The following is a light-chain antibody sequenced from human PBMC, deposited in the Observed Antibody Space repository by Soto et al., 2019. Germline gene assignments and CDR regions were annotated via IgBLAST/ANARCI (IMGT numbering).Light chain of an antibody. J-gene: IGKJ2*01. CDR2: DAS. Sequence: EIVLTQSPATLSLSPGERATLSCRASQSVSRYLAWYQQKPGQAPRLLIYDASNRVAGIPARFRGSGSGTDFTLTISSLEPEDFAVYYCQQRSNWPPYTFGQGTKLEIK. CDR3: QQRSNWPPYT. V-gene: IGKV3-11*01. CDR1: QSVSRY.